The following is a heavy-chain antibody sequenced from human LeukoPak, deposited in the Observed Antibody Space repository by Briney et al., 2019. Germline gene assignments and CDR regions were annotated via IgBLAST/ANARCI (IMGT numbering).Heavy chain of an antibody. J-gene: IGHJ5*01. CDR1: KFTFSNYA. D-gene: IGHD4-11*01. CDR2: ISGSGGGT. CDR3: AKDLHDYGNYVGWFDS. Sequence: GGSLRLSCTASKFTFSNYAMSWVRQAPGKGLEWVSAISGSGGGTYYADSVRGRFTISRDNSKATLFLQMNSLRAEDTAVYYCAKDLHDYGNYVGWFDSWGQGTLVTVSS. V-gene: IGHV3-23*01.